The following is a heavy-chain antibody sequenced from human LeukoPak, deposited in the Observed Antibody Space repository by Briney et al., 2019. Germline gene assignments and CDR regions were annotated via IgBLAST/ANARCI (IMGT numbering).Heavy chain of an antibody. CDR3: ARRGIAVAGRYYYYGMDV. CDR1: GYSFTSYW. D-gene: IGHD6-19*01. Sequence: AGESLKISCKGSGYSFTSYWIGWVRQMPGKGLEWMGIIYPGDSDTRYSPSFQGQVTISADKSISTAYLQWSSLKASDTAMYYCARRGIAVAGRYYYYGMDVWGQGTTVTVSS. CDR2: IYPGDSDT. V-gene: IGHV5-51*01. J-gene: IGHJ6*02.